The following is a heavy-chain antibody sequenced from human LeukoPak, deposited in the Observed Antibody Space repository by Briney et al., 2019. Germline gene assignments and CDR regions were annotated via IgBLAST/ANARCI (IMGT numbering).Heavy chain of an antibody. V-gene: IGHV3-7*03. J-gene: IGHJ4*02. CDR3: ARRAGAYSHPYDY. Sequence: GGSLRLSCAASGFTFSSYWMSWVRQAPGKGLEWVANIKQDGSEKYYVDSVKGRFTISRDNAKNSLYLQMNSLRVEDTAVYYCARRAGAYSHPYDYWGQGTLVTVSS. CDR1: GFTFSSYW. CDR2: IKQDGSEK. D-gene: IGHD4/OR15-4a*01.